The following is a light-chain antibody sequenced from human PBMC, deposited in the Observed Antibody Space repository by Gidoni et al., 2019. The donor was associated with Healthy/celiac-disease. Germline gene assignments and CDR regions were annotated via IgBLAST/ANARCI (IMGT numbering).Light chain of an antibody. V-gene: IGLV2-14*01. CDR2: EVS. Sequence: QSALTQTASVSGSPGQSITISCTGTSSDVGGYNYVYWYQQHPGKAPNLMIYEVSNRPSGVSNRFAGSKSGNTASLTISGLQAEDAADYYCSSYTSSSTPCVFGTGTKVTVL. CDR3: SSYTSSSTPCV. CDR1: SSDVGGYNY. J-gene: IGLJ1*01.